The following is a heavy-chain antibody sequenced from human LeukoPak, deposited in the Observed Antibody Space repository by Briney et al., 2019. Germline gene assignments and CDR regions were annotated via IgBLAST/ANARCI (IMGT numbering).Heavy chain of an antibody. V-gene: IGHV3-23*01. CDR1: GFTFSSYA. CDR2: ISGSGGST. CDR3: AKDSETPYDYVWGSYRLLYYFDY. D-gene: IGHD3-16*02. Sequence: PGGSLRLSCAASGFTFSSYAMSWVRQAPGKGLEWVSAISGSGGSTYYADSVKGRFTISRDNSKNTLYLQMNSLRAEDTAVYYCAKDSETPYDYVWGSYRLLYYFDYWGQGTLVTVSS. J-gene: IGHJ4*02.